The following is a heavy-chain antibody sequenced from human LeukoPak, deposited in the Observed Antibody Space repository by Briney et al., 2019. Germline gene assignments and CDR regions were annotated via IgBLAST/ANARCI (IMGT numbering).Heavy chain of an antibody. V-gene: IGHV3-23*01. CDR1: GGSISSYY. Sequence: ETLSLTCTVSGGSISSYYWSWVRQAPGKWLEWVSTIGSADKIYHADSVKGRFTISRDDSKNTLFLQMNSLRADDTALYYCAKDALNGNSIYDPFDIWGQGTMVTVSS. D-gene: IGHD1-7*01. J-gene: IGHJ3*02. CDR2: IGSADKI. CDR3: AKDALNGNSIYDPFDI.